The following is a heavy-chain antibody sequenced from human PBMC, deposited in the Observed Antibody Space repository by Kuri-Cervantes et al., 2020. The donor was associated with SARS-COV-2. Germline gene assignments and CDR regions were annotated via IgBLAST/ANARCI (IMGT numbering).Heavy chain of an antibody. CDR3: VRDGDHWNFDY. V-gene: IGHV3-23*01. Sequence: GESLKISCAASGFTFSSYAMSWVRQAPGKGLEWVSAISGSGVSTYYADSVRGRFTLSRDNAKNMLFLQMNSLRAEDTAVYYCVRDGDHWNFDYWGQGTLVTVSS. J-gene: IGHJ4*02. CDR1: GFTFSSYA. CDR2: ISGSGVST. D-gene: IGHD1-1*01.